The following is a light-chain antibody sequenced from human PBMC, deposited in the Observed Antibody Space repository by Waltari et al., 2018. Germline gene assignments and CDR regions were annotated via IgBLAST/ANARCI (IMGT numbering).Light chain of an antibody. J-gene: IGLJ3*02. CDR1: SSDVGAYNH. V-gene: IGLV2-14*03. CDR3: SSYTSSTTLRV. Sequence: QSALTQPASVSGSPGQSVTISCTGTSSDVGAYNHVSCYQQHPGKAPKLIIYDGTNRPSGVSDRFSGSKSGNTASLTISGLQAEDEADFYCSSYTSSTTLRVFGGGTKLTVL. CDR2: DGT.